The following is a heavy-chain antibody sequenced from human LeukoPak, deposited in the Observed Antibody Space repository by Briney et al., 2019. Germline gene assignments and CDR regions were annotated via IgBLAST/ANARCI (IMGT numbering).Heavy chain of an antibody. V-gene: IGHV4-39*01. J-gene: IGHJ4*02. CDR3: ARHNFYDSSGYYSPFDY. CDR2: FSYNKNT. CDR1: GGSISSNTYY. D-gene: IGHD3-22*01. Sequence: SETLSLTCTFSGGSISSNTYYWGWIRQSPGKGLEWTGDFSYNKNTYYNPSLRMRVTISVDTSKNQFSLLLSSVTAADSAAYYCARHNFYDSSGYYSPFDYWGQGTLVSVSS.